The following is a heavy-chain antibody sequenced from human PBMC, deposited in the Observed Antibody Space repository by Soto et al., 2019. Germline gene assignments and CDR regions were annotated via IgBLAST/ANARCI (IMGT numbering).Heavy chain of an antibody. Sequence: LRLSCAASGFTFSSYEMNWVRQAPGKGLEWVSCISSSGSTIYYADSVKGRFTISRDNAKNSLYLQMNSLRAEDTAVYYCARDSVLPGCFDYWGQGTLVTVSS. J-gene: IGHJ4*02. CDR1: GFTFSSYE. V-gene: IGHV3-48*03. CDR2: ISSSGSTI. CDR3: ARDSVLPGCFDY.